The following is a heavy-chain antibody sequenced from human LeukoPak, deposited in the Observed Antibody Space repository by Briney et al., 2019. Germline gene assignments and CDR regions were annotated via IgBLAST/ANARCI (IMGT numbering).Heavy chain of an antibody. CDR1: GGSFSGYY. D-gene: IGHD1-1*01. CDR2: INHSGTT. V-gene: IGHV4-34*01. Sequence: PSETLSLTCGVNGGSFSGYYWSWIRQPPGKGLEWIGEINHSGTTNYSPSLKSRVIMSVDASKKYFSLRLTSATAADTAVYYCARLVGTTLWGYAMDVWGKGTTVVVSS. CDR3: ARLVGTTLWGYAMDV. J-gene: IGHJ6*04.